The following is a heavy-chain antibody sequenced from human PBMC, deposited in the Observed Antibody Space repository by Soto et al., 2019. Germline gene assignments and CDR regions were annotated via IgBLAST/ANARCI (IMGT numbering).Heavy chain of an antibody. CDR3: ARKEYSSRGSCNNYYYYYYGMDA. CDR1: GGNFCRYA. Sequence: SVKLSGKASGGNFCRYAISWVRQAPGQGLEWMGGIIPIFGTANYAQKFQGRVTITADVSTSTAYMELSSLRSEDTVVYYCARKEYSSRGSCNNYYYYYYGMDAWG. V-gene: IGHV1-69*13. CDR2: IIPIFGTA. D-gene: IGHD2-15*01. J-gene: IGHJ6*02.